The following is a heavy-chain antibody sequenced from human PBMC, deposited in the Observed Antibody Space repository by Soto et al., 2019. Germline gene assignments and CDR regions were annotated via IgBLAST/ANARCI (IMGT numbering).Heavy chain of an antibody. CDR3: ASRYSSSRDY. J-gene: IGHJ4*02. CDR2: IDDSGST. Sequence: SETLSLTCAVYGGSFSGYYWSWIRQPPGKGLEWIGEIDDSGSTNYNPSLKSRGTISVDTSKNQFSLKLSSVTAADTAVYYCASRYSSSRDYWGQGTLVTVSS. D-gene: IGHD6-13*01. CDR1: GGSFSGYY. V-gene: IGHV4-34*01.